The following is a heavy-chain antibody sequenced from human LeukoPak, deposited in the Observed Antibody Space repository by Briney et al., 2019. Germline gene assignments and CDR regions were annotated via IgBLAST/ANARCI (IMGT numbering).Heavy chain of an antibody. CDR2: INHSGST. CDR3: ARTFRESYYDFWSGYSTLDY. J-gene: IGHJ4*02. D-gene: IGHD3-3*01. CDR1: GGSFSGYY. Sequence: PSETLSLTCAVYGGSFSGYYWSWIRQPPGKGLEWIGEINHSGSTNYNPSLKSRVTISVDTSKNRFSLKLSSVTAADTAVYYCARTFRESYYDFWSGYSTLDYWGQRTLVTVSS. V-gene: IGHV4-34*01.